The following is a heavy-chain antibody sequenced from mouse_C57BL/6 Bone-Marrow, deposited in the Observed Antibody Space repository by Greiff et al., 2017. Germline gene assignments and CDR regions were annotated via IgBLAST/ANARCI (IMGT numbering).Heavy chain of an antibody. CDR1: GYTFTSYW. CDR2: IYPGSGST. CDR3: ASPYDGYYLFAY. V-gene: IGHV1-55*01. Sequence: QVQLQQPGAELVKPGASVKMSCKASGYTFTSYWITWVKQRPGQGLEWIGDIYPGSGSTNYNEKFKSKATLTVDTSSSTAYMQLSSLTSEDSAVYYCASPYDGYYLFAYWGQGTLVTVSA. D-gene: IGHD2-3*01. J-gene: IGHJ3*01.